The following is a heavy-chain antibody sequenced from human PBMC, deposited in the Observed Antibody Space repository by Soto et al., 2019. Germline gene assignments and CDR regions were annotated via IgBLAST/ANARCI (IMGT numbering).Heavy chain of an antibody. V-gene: IGHV3-66*01. D-gene: IGHD6-13*01. CDR1: GVTVSSNY. CDR2: IYSGGST. CDR3: AKAPQQLVPGAGYFQH. Sequence: PGGSLRLSCAASGVTVSSNYMSWVRQAPGKGLEWVSVIYSGGSTYYADSVKGRFTISRDNSKNTLYLQMNSLRAEDTAVYHCAKAPQQLVPGAGYFQHWGQGTLVTVSS. J-gene: IGHJ1*01.